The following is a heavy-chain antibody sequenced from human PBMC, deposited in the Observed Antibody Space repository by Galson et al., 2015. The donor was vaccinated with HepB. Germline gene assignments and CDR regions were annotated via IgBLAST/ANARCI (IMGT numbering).Heavy chain of an antibody. V-gene: IGHV1-2*06. J-gene: IGHJ4*02. CDR1: GYTFNGYY. CDR3: VRGKYYYDSSGYFAY. D-gene: IGHD3-22*01. CDR2: INPSSGDT. Sequence: SCKASGYTFNGYYMHWVRRAPGQGLEWMGRINPSSGDTNYAQKFQGRVSMTRDSSISTAYMELTRLRSDDTAVYYCVRGKYYYDSSGYFAYWGQGTLVTISS.